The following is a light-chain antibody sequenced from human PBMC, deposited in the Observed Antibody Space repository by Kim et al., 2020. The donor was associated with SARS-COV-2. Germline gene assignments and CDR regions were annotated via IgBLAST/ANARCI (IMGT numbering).Light chain of an antibody. CDR1: QSTSTY. Sequence: SWALGQRPTLARRSSQSTSTYLAAYQQRPGQTPMLLNYDAYIRATGITARFSGSGSGTDFTLTISSLEPEDFAVYYCQHRTNRWTFGQGTTVDIK. CDR2: DAY. CDR3: QHRTNRWT. V-gene: IGKV3-11*01. J-gene: IGKJ1*01.